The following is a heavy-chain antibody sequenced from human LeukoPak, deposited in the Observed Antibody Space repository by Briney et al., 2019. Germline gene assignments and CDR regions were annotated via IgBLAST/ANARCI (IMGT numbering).Heavy chain of an antibody. CDR1: GYSISSGYY. D-gene: IGHD5-24*01. V-gene: IGHV4-38-2*02. CDR3: ARIPQRQRWLQILDY. J-gene: IGHJ4*02. Sequence: SETLSLTCTVSGYSISSGYYWGWIRQPPGKELEWIGSIYHSGSTYYNPSLKSRVTISVDTSKNQFSLKLSSVTAADTAVYYCARIPQRQRWLQILDYWGQGTLVTVSS. CDR2: IYHSGST.